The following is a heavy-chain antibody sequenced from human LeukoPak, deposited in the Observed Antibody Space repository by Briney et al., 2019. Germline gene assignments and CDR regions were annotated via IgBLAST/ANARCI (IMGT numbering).Heavy chain of an antibody. CDR2: IIPIFGTA. CDR1: GGTFSSYA. CDR3: ARAPGYCSGGSCYSNFDY. V-gene: IGHV1-69*13. J-gene: IGHJ4*02. Sequence: SVKVSCKASGGTFSSYAISWVRQAPGQGLEWMGGIIPIFGTANYAQKFQGRVTITADESTSTAYMELSSLRSEDTAVYYCARAPGYCSGGSCYSNFDYWGQGTLVTVSS. D-gene: IGHD2-15*01.